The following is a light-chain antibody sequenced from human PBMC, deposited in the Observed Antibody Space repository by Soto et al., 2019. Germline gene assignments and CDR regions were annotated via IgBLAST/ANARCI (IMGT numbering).Light chain of an antibody. CDR3: AAWDDSLTGPV. CDR2: SND. CDR1: SSNIGSNS. J-gene: IGLJ7*01. V-gene: IGLV1-44*01. Sequence: QPVLTQPPSASGTPGQRVTISCSGSSSNIGSNSVNWYQQLPGKAPKLLSYSNDQRPSGVPDRFSGSKSGTSASLAISGLQSEDEADYYCAAWDDSLTGPVFGGGTQLTVL.